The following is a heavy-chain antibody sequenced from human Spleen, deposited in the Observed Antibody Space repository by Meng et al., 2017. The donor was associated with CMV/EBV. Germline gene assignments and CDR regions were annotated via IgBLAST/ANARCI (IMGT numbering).Heavy chain of an antibody. V-gene: IGHV3-23*01. CDR2: ISDSGDNT. Sequence: GGSLRLSCAASGFTFSRYSMNWVRQAPGKGLEWVSTISDSGDNTYYADSVKGRFTISRDNSKNTLYLQMNSLRAEDTAVHYCAKCRSGIAAALNYWGLGTLVTVSS. J-gene: IGHJ4*02. CDR1: GFTFSRYS. CDR3: AKCRSGIAAALNY. D-gene: IGHD6-13*01.